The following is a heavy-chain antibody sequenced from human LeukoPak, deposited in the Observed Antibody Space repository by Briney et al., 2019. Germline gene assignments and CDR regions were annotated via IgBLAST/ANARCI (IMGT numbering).Heavy chain of an antibody. J-gene: IGHJ4*02. CDR2: IRSKVYGGTT. CDR1: GFTFGDYA. D-gene: IGHD5-12*01. V-gene: IGHV3-49*03. CDR3: VRYSGDADY. Sequence: GRSLRLSCTASGFTFGDYAMSWLRQAPGKGLEWVGFIRSKVYGGTTEYAASVKGRFTISRDDSKSIAYLQMNSLKSEDTAVYYCVRYSGDADYWGQGTLVTVSS.